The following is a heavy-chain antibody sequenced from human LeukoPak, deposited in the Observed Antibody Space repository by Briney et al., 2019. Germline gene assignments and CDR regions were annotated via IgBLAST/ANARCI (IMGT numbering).Heavy chain of an antibody. V-gene: IGHV4-34*01. CDR1: GFTFSSFY. D-gene: IGHD2-2*01. Sequence: PGGSLRLSCTTSGFTFSSFYMHWVRQPPGKGLEWIGEINHSGSTNYNPSLKSQVTISVDTSKNQFSLKLSSVTAADTAVYYCARVRVVPHYYYGMDVWGQGTTVTVSS. J-gene: IGHJ6*02. CDR3: ARVRVVPHYYYGMDV. CDR2: INHSGST.